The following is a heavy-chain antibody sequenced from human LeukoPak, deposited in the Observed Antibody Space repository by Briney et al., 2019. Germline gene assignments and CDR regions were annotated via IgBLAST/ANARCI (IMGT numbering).Heavy chain of an antibody. D-gene: IGHD3-9*01. CDR2: IYYSGST. CDR3: ARGPREYDILTGYLYYGMDV. V-gene: IGHV4-59*01. J-gene: IGHJ6*02. CDR1: GGSIGSYY. Sequence: SETLSLTCTVSGGSIGSYYWSWIRQPPGKGLEWIGYIYYSGSTNYNPSLKSRVTISVDTSKNQFSLKLSSVTAADTAVYYCARGPREYDILTGYLYYGMDVWGQGTTVTVSS.